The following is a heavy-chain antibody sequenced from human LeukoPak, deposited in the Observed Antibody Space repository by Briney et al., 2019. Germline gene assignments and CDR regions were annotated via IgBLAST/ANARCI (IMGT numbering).Heavy chain of an antibody. CDR3: AKDTYGSGSYLCDY. Sequence: GGSLRLSCAASGFTFDDYAMHWVRQAPGKGLEWVSGISWNSGSIGYADSVKGRFTISRDNAKNSLYLQMNSLRAEDTALYYCAKDTYGSGSYLCDYWGQGTLVTVSS. V-gene: IGHV3-9*01. D-gene: IGHD3-10*01. J-gene: IGHJ4*02. CDR1: GFTFDDYA. CDR2: ISWNSGSI.